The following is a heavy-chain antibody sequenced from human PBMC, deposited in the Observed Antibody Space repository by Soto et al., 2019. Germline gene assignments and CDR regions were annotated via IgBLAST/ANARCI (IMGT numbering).Heavy chain of an antibody. CDR1: GFSLSDNS. V-gene: IGHV3-48*01. J-gene: IGHJ4*02. D-gene: IGHD3-3*01. Sequence: EVQLVESGGGLIQPGGSLRLSCKASGFSLSDNSMNWVRQVPGKGLEWISYISSSRRTIYYADSVEGRFTISRDDVKATLHLQMNSQGAEDTGVYYGPSARGEWSLAFDNWGQGTPVTGSS. CDR2: ISSSRRTI. CDR3: PSARGEWSLAFDN.